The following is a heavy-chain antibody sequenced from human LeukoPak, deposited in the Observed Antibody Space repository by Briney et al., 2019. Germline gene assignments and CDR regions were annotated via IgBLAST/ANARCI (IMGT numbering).Heavy chain of an antibody. J-gene: IGHJ6*02. D-gene: IGHD2-2*01. CDR3: AYPGRYCSSTSCYGMDV. CDR1: GVSFSGYY. CDR2: INHSGST. Sequence: WETLSLTCAVYGVSFSGYYWSWIRQPPGKGLEWIGEINHSGSTNYNPSLRSRVTISVDTSKNQFSLKVSSVTAADTAVYYCAYPGRYCSSTSCYGMDVWGQGTTVTVSS. V-gene: IGHV4-34*01.